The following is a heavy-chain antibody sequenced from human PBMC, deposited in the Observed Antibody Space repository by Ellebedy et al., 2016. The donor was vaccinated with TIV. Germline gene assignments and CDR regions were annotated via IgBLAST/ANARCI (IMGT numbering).Heavy chain of an antibody. J-gene: IGHJ4*02. Sequence: GGSLRLSXVASGFIFDSYALHWVRQAPGKGLEWVSGITWNGGSVSYADSVRGRFTVSRDNAKNTAYLQMNSLRADDTAVYYCFFSGQYSYWGPGTLATVFS. V-gene: IGHV3-9*01. CDR2: ITWNGGSV. D-gene: IGHD6-19*01. CDR3: FFSGQYSY. CDR1: GFIFDSYA.